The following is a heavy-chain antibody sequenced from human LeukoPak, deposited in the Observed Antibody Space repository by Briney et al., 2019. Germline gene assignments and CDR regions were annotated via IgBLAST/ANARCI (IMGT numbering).Heavy chain of an antibody. J-gene: IGHJ4*02. CDR3: ARGTYYYDSSGYYVSSYFDY. CDR1: GFTFSSYA. CDR2: IYSGGST. D-gene: IGHD3-22*01. V-gene: IGHV3-53*04. Sequence: PGGSLRLSCAASGFTFSSYAMSWVRQAPGKGLEWVSVIYSGGSTYYADSVKGRFTISRHNSKNTLYLQMNSLRAEDTAVYYCARGTYYYDSSGYYVSSYFDYWGQGTLVTVSS.